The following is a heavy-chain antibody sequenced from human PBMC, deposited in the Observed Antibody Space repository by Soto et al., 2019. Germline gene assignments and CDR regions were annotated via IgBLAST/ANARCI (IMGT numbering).Heavy chain of an antibody. CDR3: ARWGEGTSISVAGKVGDY. J-gene: IGHJ4*02. V-gene: IGHV1-69*02. D-gene: IGHD6-19*01. CDR1: GGTFSSYT. CDR2: IIPILGIA. Sequence: QVQLVQSGAEVKKPGSSVKVSCKASGGTFSSYTISWVRQAPGQGLEWMGRIIPILGIANYAQKFLGRVTITADKSTSTAYMELSSLRSEDTAVYYCARWGEGTSISVAGKVGDYWGQGTLVTVSS.